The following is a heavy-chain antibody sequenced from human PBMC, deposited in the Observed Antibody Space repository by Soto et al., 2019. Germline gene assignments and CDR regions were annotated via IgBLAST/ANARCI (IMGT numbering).Heavy chain of an antibody. Sequence: LSLTCAVYGGSFSGYYWSWIRQPPGKGLEWVSCISGDSSTIYYADSVKGRFTISRDNAKNSLYLQMNSLRAEDTAVYYCARDASSWYFWGQGTLVTVSS. D-gene: IGHD6-13*01. CDR1: GGSFSGYY. V-gene: IGHV3-11*04. CDR3: ARDASSWYF. CDR2: ISGDSSTI. J-gene: IGHJ4*02.